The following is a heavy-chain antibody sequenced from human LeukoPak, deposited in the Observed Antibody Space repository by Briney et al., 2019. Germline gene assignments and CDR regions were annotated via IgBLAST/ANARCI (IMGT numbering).Heavy chain of an antibody. Sequence: AGGSLRLSCAASGFTFNTCTMSWVRQAPGKGREWVSGISGSGGDTYYGDSVKGRVPISRDNSKNTLYLQMNSLRPEDTAVYYCAKSRLSHIGSYYFDYWGQRTRVTGSS. V-gene: IGHV3-23*01. J-gene: IGHJ4*02. CDR3: AKSRLSHIGSYYFDY. D-gene: IGHD1-26*01. CDR1: GFTFNTCT. CDR2: ISGSGGDT.